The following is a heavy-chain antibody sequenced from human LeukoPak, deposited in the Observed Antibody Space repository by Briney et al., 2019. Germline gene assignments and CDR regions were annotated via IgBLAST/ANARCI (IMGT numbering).Heavy chain of an antibody. Sequence: PGGSLRLSCAASGFTFSSYEMNWVRQAPGKGLEWVSYISSSGSTIYYADSVKGRFTISRDNSKNTLYLQMNSLRAEDTAVYYCARDPNLITMIVVVLDYWGQGTLVTVSS. V-gene: IGHV3-48*03. D-gene: IGHD3-22*01. J-gene: IGHJ4*02. CDR1: GFTFSSYE. CDR2: ISSSGSTI. CDR3: ARDPNLITMIVVVLDY.